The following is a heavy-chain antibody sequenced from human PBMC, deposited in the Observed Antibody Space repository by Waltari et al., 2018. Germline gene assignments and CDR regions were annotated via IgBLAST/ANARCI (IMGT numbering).Heavy chain of an antibody. CDR2: IYYSGST. CDR3: ARELEQQLAFDY. J-gene: IGHJ4*02. Sequence: QVQLQQSGPGLVKPSEPLSLTCPVPGGSLSSYYWSWIRQPPGKGLEWIGYIYYSGSTNYNPSLKSRVTISVDTSKNQFSLKLSSVTAADTAVYYCARELEQQLAFDYWGQGTLVTVSS. CDR1: GGSLSSYY. D-gene: IGHD6-13*01. V-gene: IGHV4-59*01.